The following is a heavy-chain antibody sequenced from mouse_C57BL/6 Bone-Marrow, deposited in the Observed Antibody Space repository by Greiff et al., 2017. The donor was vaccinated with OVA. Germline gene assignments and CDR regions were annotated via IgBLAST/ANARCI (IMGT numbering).Heavy chain of an antibody. V-gene: IGHV1-74*01. Sequence: VQLQQPGAELVKPGASVKVSCKASGYTFTSYWMHWVKQRPGQGLEWIGRIHPSDSDTNYNQKFKGKATLTVDKSSSTAYMQLSSLTSEESAVYYCAIGGTTVVAPGAMDYWGQGTSVTVSS. CDR1: GYTFTSYW. CDR3: AIGGTTVVAPGAMDY. J-gene: IGHJ4*01. CDR2: IHPSDSDT. D-gene: IGHD1-1*01.